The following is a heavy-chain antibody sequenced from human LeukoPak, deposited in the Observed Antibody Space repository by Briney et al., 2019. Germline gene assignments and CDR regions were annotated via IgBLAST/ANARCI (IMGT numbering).Heavy chain of an antibody. J-gene: IGHJ5*02. CDR2: INDNGAGT. D-gene: IGHD3-22*01. V-gene: IGHV3-23*01. CDR3: ARAEEYYDSSGYPNWFDP. CDR1: GFTFSSYA. Sequence: GGSLRLSCAASGFTFSSYAMSWVRQAPGKGLKWVSTINDNGAGTYYADSVKGRFTISRDNSYNTMSLQMNSLSAEDTAVYYCARAEEYYDSSGYPNWFDPWGQGTLVTVSS.